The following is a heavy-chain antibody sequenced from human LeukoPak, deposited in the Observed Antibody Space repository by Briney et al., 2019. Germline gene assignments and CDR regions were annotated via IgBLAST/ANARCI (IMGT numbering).Heavy chain of an antibody. CDR1: GFIFSSYG. Sequence: PGGSLRLSCAASGFIFSSYGMHWVRQAPDKGLEWVTFIRYDGSRKYYADSVKGRFTISRDNSKNTLYLQMNSLRAEDTAMYYCAKVSLNMVNHAFDIWGQGTMVSVSS. V-gene: IGHV3-30*02. CDR2: IRYDGSRK. D-gene: IGHD4/OR15-4a*01. CDR3: AKVSLNMVNHAFDI. J-gene: IGHJ3*02.